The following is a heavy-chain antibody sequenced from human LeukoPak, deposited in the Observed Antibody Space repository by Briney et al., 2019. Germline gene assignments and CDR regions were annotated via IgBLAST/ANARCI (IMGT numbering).Heavy chain of an antibody. V-gene: IGHV4-34*01. J-gene: IGHJ4*02. CDR1: GDSFSGYY. Sequence: SETLSLTCTVYGDSFSGYYWSWIRQPPGKGLEWIGEINHSGSTNYNPSLKSRVIISLDTSKNQFSLKLSSMTAADTAVYYCASTERCSTTCPLDYWGQGTLVTVSS. CDR3: ASTERCSTTCPLDY. D-gene: IGHD2-2*01. CDR2: INHSGST.